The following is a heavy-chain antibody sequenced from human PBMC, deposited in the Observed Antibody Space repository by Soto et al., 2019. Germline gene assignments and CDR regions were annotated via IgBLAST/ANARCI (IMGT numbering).Heavy chain of an antibody. Sequence: QVQLVESGGGVVQPGRSLRLSCAASGFTFSTYGMHWVRQAPGKGLEWVAIIWFDGTNKYYADSVRGRFTISRDNCKNTLFLQMNSLRAEDTAGYYCARDQRGSAWHNSHYYGMDVWGQGTTVTVSS. D-gene: IGHD6-19*01. CDR2: IWFDGTNK. CDR3: ARDQRGSAWHNSHYYGMDV. CDR1: GFTFSTYG. J-gene: IGHJ6*02. V-gene: IGHV3-33*01.